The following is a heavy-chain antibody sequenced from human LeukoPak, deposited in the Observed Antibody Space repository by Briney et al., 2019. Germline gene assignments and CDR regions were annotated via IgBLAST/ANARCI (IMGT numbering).Heavy chain of an antibody. CDR2: ISAYTGDT. CDR1: GYTFTDYG. V-gene: IGHV1-18*01. Sequence: ASVKVSCKTSGYTFTDYGISWVRQAPGQGLEWMGWISAYTGDTGYPQKFQGRVTMTADTSTSTAYMELRSLRSDDTAVYYCVRGRHYHDTTGYYAFNFWGQGTMVTV. CDR3: VRGRHYHDTTGYYAFNF. D-gene: IGHD3-22*01. J-gene: IGHJ3*01.